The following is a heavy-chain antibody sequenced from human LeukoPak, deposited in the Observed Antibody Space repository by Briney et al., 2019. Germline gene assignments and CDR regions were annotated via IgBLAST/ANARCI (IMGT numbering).Heavy chain of an antibody. Sequence: GGSLRLSCAASGFTFSSYAMRWVRQAPGKGLEWVSGISGSGGSTYYADSVKGRFTIARDNSKNTLYLQMNSLRAENTAVYYCAKGNCRGTSCYSDYWGQGTLVTVSS. CDR1: GFTFSSYA. D-gene: IGHD2-2*02. CDR3: AKGNCRGTSCYSDY. V-gene: IGHV3-23*01. J-gene: IGHJ4*02. CDR2: ISGSGGST.